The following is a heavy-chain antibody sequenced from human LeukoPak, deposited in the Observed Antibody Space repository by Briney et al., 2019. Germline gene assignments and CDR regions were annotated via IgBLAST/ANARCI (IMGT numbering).Heavy chain of an antibody. Sequence: GGSLRLSCAASGFTFSDYYMSWIRQAPGKGLEWVSYISSSGSTIYYADSVKGRFTISRDDAKNSLYLQMNSLRAEDTAVYHCASYCSSTSCYRSGYDYWGQGTLVTVSS. CDR1: GFTFSDYY. CDR2: ISSSGSTI. J-gene: IGHJ4*02. V-gene: IGHV3-11*01. D-gene: IGHD2-2*01. CDR3: ASYCSSTSCYRSGYDY.